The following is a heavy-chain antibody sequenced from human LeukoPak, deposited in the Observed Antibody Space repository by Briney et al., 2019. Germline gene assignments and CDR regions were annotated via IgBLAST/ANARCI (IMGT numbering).Heavy chain of an antibody. CDR3: ATTEYDFWSGYHDY. V-gene: IGHV4-61*02. CDR2: IYTSGST. D-gene: IGHD3-3*01. CDR1: GGSISSGSYY. J-gene: IGHJ4*02. Sequence: PSQTLSLTCTVSGGSISSGSYYWSWIRQPAGKRLEWIGRIYTSGSTNYNPSLKSRVTISVDTSKNQFSLKLSSVTAADTAVYYCATTEYDFWSGYHDYWGQGTLVTVSS.